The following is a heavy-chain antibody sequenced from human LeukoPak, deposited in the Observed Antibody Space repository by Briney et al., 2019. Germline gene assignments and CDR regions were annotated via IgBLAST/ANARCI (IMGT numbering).Heavy chain of an antibody. D-gene: IGHD6-13*01. CDR3: ARDPTGIAAADDYFDY. CDR2: IIPIFGTA. V-gene: IGHV1-69*05. CDR1: GCTFSSYA. Sequence: SSVKVSCKASGCTFSSYAISWVRQAPGQGLEWMGGIIPIFGTANYAQKFQGRVTITTDESTSTAYMELSSLRSEDTAVYYCARDPTGIAAADDYFDYWGQGTLVTVSS. J-gene: IGHJ4*02.